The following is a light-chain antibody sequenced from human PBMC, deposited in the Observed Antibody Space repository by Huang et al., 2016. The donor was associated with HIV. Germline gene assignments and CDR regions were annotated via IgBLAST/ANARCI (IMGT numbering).Light chain of an antibody. CDR2: DAS. V-gene: IGKV3-11*01. Sequence: EIVLTQSPATLSLSPGERATLSCRASQSVSAYLAWYHQKPGPAPRLLVYDASNRATGVPARFTGSGSGTDFTLTISSLEPEDFAVYFCQQRSTWPFTFGPGTRVDFK. CDR3: QQRSTWPFT. CDR1: QSVSAY. J-gene: IGKJ3*01.